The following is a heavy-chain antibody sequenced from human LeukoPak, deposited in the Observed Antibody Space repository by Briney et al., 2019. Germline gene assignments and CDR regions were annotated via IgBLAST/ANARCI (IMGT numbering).Heavy chain of an antibody. CDR3: ARDLSGHWTYDY. J-gene: IGHJ4*01. Sequence: GGSLRLSCSASGFTFSTYWMSWVREAPGKGREGVAVISLDGNNEYYADSVKGRFSLSRDNSMNTLYLQLNSLRTEDTAMYYCARDLSGHWTYDYWGQGTLVTVSS. CDR2: ISLDGNNE. CDR1: GFTFSTYW. D-gene: IGHD1-1*01. V-gene: IGHV3-30-3*01.